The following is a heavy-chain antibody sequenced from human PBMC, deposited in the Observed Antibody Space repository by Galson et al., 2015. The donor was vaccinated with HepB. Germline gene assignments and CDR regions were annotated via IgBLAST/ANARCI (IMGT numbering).Heavy chain of an antibody. V-gene: IGHV1-18*01. CDR3: ARDPLLEGGRVVPKYSVPGAFDI. J-gene: IGHJ3*02. D-gene: IGHD1-26*01. CDR2: ISAYNGST. Sequence: SVKVSYKASGYTFTSYGISWVRQAPGQGLEWMGWISAYNGSTNYAQKPQGRVTMTTDTSTSTAYMELRSLRSDDTAVYYCARDPLLEGGRVVPKYSVPGAFDIWGQGTMVTVSS. CDR1: GYTFTSYG.